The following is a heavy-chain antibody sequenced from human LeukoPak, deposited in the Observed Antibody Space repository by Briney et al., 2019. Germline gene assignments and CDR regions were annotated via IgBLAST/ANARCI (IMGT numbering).Heavy chain of an antibody. CDR3: VRDPPEAAGDY. CDR1: GGSISSSSYY. Sequence: PSETLSLTCTVSGGSISSSSYYWGWIRQPPGKGLEWIGSIYYSGSTYYNPSLKSRATISIDTSMNQFSLQLNSVTAADTAVYYCVRDPPEAAGDYWGQGTLVTVSS. V-gene: IGHV4-39*07. CDR2: IYYSGST. J-gene: IGHJ4*02. D-gene: IGHD6-25*01.